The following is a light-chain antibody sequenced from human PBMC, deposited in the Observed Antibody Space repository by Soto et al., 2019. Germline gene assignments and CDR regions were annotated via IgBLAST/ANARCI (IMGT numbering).Light chain of an antibody. V-gene: IGLV2-14*01. CDR3: SSYTSRNTVI. Sequence: QSALAQPASVSGSPGQSITISCTGTSGDVGGYDYVSWYRQHPGTAPQLVIYEVRKRPSGVSSRLSGSKSANTASLTISGLQSEDEAHYCCSSYTSRNTVIFGGGTKLTVL. J-gene: IGLJ2*01. CDR1: SGDVGGYDY. CDR2: EVR.